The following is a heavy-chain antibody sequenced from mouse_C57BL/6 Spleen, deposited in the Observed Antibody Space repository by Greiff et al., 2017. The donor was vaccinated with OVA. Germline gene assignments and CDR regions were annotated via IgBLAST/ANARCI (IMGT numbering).Heavy chain of an antibody. CDR3: TVLRSLYAMDY. CDR2: IDPENGDT. CDR1: GFNIKDDY. J-gene: IGHJ4*01. Sequence: VQLKESGAELVRPGASVKLSCTASGFNIKDDYMHWVKQRPEQGLEWIGWIDPENGDTEYASKFQGKATITADTSSNTAYLQLSSLTSEDTAVDYCTVLRSLYAMDYWGQGTSVTVSS. V-gene: IGHV14-4*01. D-gene: IGHD1-1*01.